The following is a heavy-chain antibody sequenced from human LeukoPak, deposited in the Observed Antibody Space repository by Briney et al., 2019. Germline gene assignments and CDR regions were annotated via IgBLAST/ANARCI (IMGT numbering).Heavy chain of an antibody. CDR3: ARHWETSSWYVDY. V-gene: IGHV4-59*08. Sequence: SETLSLTCSVSGGSIGSNYWTWIRQPPGKGLEWIGYIYYSGSTNYNPSLKSRGTISVDTSKKQLSLKLSSVTAADTAVYYCARHWETSSWYVDYWGQGILVTVSS. CDR2: IYYSGST. CDR1: GGSIGSNY. J-gene: IGHJ4*02. D-gene: IGHD6-13*01.